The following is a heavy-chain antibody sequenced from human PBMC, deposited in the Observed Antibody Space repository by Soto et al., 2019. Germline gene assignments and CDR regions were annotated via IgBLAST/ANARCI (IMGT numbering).Heavy chain of an antibody. CDR2: VSAYNGXT. V-gene: IGHV1-18*01. CDR3: SRGGSSWQPHEDY. Sequence: SMXVSCKASGFTFTSYGISWVRQAPGQGLEWMGWVSAYNGXTHYAQKLQGRVTMTTDTSTTTAYMELRSLRSDDTAVYYCSRGGSSWQPHEDYWGQGTLVTVSS. J-gene: IGHJ4*02. D-gene: IGHD6-13*01. CDR1: GFTFTSYG.